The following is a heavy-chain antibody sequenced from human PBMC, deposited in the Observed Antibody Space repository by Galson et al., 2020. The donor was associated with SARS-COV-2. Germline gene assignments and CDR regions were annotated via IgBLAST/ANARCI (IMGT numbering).Heavy chain of an antibody. Sequence: GGSLRLSCAASGFTFSSYNMNWVRQAPGKGLEWVSYISSSSSTIYYADSVKGRFTISRDNAKNSLYLQMNSLRVEDTAVYYCARLEDDYSNYGYIDYWGQGTLVTVSS. J-gene: IGHJ4*02. CDR1: GFTFSSYN. CDR2: ISSSSSTI. V-gene: IGHV3-48*04. D-gene: IGHD4-4*01. CDR3: ARLEDDYSNYGYIDY.